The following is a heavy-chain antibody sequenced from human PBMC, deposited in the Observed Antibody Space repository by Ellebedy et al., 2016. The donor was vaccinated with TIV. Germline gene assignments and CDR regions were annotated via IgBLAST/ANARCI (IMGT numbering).Heavy chain of an antibody. D-gene: IGHD3-16*01. CDR3: ARGSMRYYVWGSYYWFDP. CDR2: INYSGST. Sequence: SETLSLTCTVSGGSISGYYWSWVRQPPGRGLVWIGYINYSGSTNSNPSLKSRVTISLDKSKNQFSLKLSSVTAADTAVYYCARGSMRYYVWGSYYWFDPWGQGTLVTVSS. V-gene: IGHV4-59*12. J-gene: IGHJ5*02. CDR1: GGSISGYY.